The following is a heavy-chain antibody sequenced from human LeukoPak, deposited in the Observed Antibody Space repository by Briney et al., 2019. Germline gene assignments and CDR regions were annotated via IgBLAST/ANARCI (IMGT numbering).Heavy chain of an antibody. D-gene: IGHD3-22*01. CDR1: GFTFSSYS. J-gene: IGHJ4*02. Sequence: GGSLRLSCAASGFTFSSYSMNWVRQAPGKGLEWVSSISSSSSYIYYADSVKGRFTITRDNAKNSLYLQMNSLRAEDTAVYYCARDYYDSSGYYYYWGQGTLVTVSS. V-gene: IGHV3-21*01. CDR3: ARDYYDSSGYYYY. CDR2: ISSSSSYI.